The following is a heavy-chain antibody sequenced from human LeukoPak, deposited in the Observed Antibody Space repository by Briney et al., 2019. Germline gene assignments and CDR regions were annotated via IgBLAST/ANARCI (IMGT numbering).Heavy chain of an antibody. J-gene: IGHJ3*02. D-gene: IGHD5-18*01. CDR3: TRGLDRYTYGLDDAFDI. Sequence: GGSLRLSCTASGFTFGDYVMSWFRQAPGKGLEWVGFIRSKAYGETSESAASVKGRFTISRDDSKSIAYLQMNSLKTEDTAVYYCTRGLDRYTYGLDDAFDIWGQGTMVTVSS. CDR2: IRSKAYGETS. CDR1: GFTFGDYV. V-gene: IGHV3-49*03.